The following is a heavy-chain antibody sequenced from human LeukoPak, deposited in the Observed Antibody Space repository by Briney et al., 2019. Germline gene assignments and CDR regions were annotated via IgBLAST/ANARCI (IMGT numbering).Heavy chain of an antibody. Sequence: ASVKVSCKASGYTFTSYYMHWVRQAPGQGLEWMGIINPSGGSTSYAQKFQGRVTMTRDMSTSTVYMELSSLRSEDTAVYYCARDRRWLPLNEVNFDIWGQGTMVTVSS. CDR1: GYTFTSYY. V-gene: IGHV1-46*01. J-gene: IGHJ3*02. D-gene: IGHD5-24*01. CDR3: ARDRRWLPLNEVNFDI. CDR2: INPSGGST.